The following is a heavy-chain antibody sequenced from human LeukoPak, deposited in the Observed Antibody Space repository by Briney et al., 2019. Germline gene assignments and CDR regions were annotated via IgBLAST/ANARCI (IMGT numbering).Heavy chain of an antibody. CDR2: VYYSGST. Sequence: SETLCLTCTVSGGSISSYYWSWIRQRPGKGLGRSGYVYYSGSTNYNPPLKSRVTISVDTSTNKFSLKRSSVSAVQTPVCYSVRESLSGGFDYWGQGTLVTVSS. J-gene: IGHJ4*02. D-gene: IGHD3-10*01. CDR3: VRESLSGGFDY. CDR1: GGSISSYY. V-gene: IGHV4-59*01.